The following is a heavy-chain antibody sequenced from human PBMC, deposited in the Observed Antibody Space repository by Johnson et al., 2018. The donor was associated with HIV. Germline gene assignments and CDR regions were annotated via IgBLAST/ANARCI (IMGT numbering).Heavy chain of an antibody. V-gene: IGHV3-NL1*01. CDR2: IYSGGST. D-gene: IGHD2-15*01. Sequence: QVQLVESGGGVVQPGRSLRLSCAASGFSLSSYAMHWVRQAPGKGLEWVSVIYSGGSTYYADSVKGRFTISRDNSKNTLYLQMNSLRAEDTAVYYCARARWYLGGGSCCAFDIWGQGTMVTVSS. CDR1: GFSLSSYA. J-gene: IGHJ3*02. CDR3: ARARWYLGGGSCCAFDI.